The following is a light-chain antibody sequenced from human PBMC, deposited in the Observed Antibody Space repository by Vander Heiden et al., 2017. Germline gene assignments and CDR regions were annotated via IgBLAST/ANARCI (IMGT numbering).Light chain of an antibody. J-gene: IGLJ2*01. V-gene: IGLV2-8*01. CDR2: EAS. CDR1: SSDIGGYNY. Sequence: QSALTQPPSASGSPGQSVTISCTGTSSDIGGYNYVSWYQQHPGKAPKLMIYEASKRPSGVPDRFSGSKSGNTASLTVSGLQAEDEADYYCSSYAGSNNFVVFGGGTKPTVL. CDR3: SSYAGSNNFVV.